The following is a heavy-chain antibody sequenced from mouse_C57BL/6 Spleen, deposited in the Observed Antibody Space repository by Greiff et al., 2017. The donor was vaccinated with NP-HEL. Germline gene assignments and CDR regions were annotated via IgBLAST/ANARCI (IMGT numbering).Heavy chain of an antibody. CDR3: ARGGVLRFYYAMDY. V-gene: IGHV1-76*01. D-gene: IGHD2-14*01. CDR2: IYPGSGNT. Sequence: VQLQQSGAELVRPGASVKLSCKASGYTFTDYYINWVKQRPGQGLEWIARIYPGSGNTYYNEKFKGKATLTAEKSSSTAYMQLSSLTSEDSAVYFCARGGVLRFYYAMDYWGQGTSVTVSS. CDR1: GYTFTDYY. J-gene: IGHJ4*01.